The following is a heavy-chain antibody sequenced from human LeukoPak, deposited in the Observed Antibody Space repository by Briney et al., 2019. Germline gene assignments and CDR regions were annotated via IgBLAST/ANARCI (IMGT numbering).Heavy chain of an antibody. J-gene: IGHJ4*02. V-gene: IGHV3-23*01. CDR2: SGSGGRT. D-gene: IGHD6-19*01. CDR3: AKDRRIAVAGTTFDY. Sequence: SGSGGRTYYADSVKGRFTISRDNSKNALYLQMNSLRAEDTAVYYCAKDRRIAVAGTTFDYWGQGTLVTVSS.